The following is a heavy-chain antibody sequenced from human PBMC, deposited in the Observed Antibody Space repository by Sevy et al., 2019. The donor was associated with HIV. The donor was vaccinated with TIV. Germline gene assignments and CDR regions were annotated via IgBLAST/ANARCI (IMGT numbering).Heavy chain of an antibody. CDR3: ARVRYNYGSYYFDY. V-gene: IGHV3-11*06. D-gene: IGHD5-18*01. Sequence: GGSLRLSCVASGFTFSDYYMSWIRQAPGKGLEWVSYISTGSTYTNYADSVKGRFTVTRDNSENSMYLQMNSLRAEDTAGYYCARVRYNYGSYYFDYWGQGTLVTVSS. CDR2: ISTGSTYT. J-gene: IGHJ4*02. CDR1: GFTFSDYY.